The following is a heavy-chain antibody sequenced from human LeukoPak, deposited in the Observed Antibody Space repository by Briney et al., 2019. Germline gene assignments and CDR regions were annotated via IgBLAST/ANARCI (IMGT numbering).Heavy chain of an antibody. J-gene: IGHJ5*02. CDR1: GGSISSGSYY. CDR2: IYTSGST. CDR3: ARVVSGYWFDP. V-gene: IGHV4-61*02. Sequence: SETLSLTCTVSGGSISSGSYYWSWIRQPAGKGLEWIGRIYTSGSTNYNPSLKSRVTISVDTSKNQFSLKLSSVTAADTAVYYCARVVSGYWFDPWGQGTLVTVSS.